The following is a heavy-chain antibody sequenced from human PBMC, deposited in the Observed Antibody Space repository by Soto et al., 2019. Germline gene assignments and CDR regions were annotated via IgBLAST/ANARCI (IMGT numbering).Heavy chain of an antibody. CDR1: GFTFSSHY. CDR2: IKQDGSEK. J-gene: IGHJ4*02. Sequence: GGSLRLSCEASGFTFSSHYMSWVRQAPGKGLEWVANIKQDGSEKYYVDSVKGRFTISRDNAKNSLYLQMNSLRVEDTAVYYCARSQLGGYDYWGQGILVTVSS. CDR3: ARSQLGGYDY. V-gene: IGHV3-7*05. D-gene: IGHD1-1*01.